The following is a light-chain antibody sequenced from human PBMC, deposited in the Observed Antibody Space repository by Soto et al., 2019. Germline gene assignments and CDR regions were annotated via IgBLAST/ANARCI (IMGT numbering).Light chain of an antibody. J-gene: IGLJ3*02. CDR2: RNN. CDR1: SSNIGSNY. Sequence: QSVLTQPPSASGTPGQRVTISWSGSSSNIGSNYVYWYQQLPGTAPKLLIYRNNQRPSGVPDRFSGSKSGTSASLAISGLRSEDEADSYCAAWDDSLSGQVFGGGTKLTVL. V-gene: IGLV1-47*01. CDR3: AAWDDSLSGQV.